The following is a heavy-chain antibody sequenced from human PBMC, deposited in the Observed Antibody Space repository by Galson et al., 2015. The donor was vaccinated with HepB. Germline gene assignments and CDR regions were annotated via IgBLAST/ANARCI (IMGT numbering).Heavy chain of an antibody. CDR3: ARGGVVVAATIDY. J-gene: IGHJ4*02. Sequence: SLRLSCAASGFTFSSYSMNWVRQAPGKGLEWVSSISSSSSYIYYADSVKGRFTISRDNAKNSLYLQMNSLRAEDTAVYYCARGGVVVAATIDYWGQGTLVTVSS. V-gene: IGHV3-21*01. CDR1: GFTFSSYS. D-gene: IGHD2-15*01. CDR2: ISSSSSYI.